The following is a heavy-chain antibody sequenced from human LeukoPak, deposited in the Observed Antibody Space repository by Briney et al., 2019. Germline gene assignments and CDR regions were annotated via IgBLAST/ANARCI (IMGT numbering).Heavy chain of an antibody. CDR2: INPSGGST. Sequence: GASVKVSCKASGYTFTSYYMHWVRQAPGQGLEWMGIINPSGGSTSYAQKFQGRVTMTRDTSTSTVYMELSSLRSEDMAVYYCARGSYSSSWNPLDWFDPWGQGTLVTVSS. CDR3: ARGSYSSSWNPLDWFDP. V-gene: IGHV1-46*01. D-gene: IGHD6-13*01. J-gene: IGHJ5*02. CDR1: GYTFTSYY.